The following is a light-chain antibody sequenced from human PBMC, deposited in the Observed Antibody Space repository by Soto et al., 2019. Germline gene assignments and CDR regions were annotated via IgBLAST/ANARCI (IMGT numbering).Light chain of an antibody. CDR3: QQYAYSPRT. Sequence: EVVLTQSPATLSLSPGERATLSCGASRSVGNNYLAWYXQKPGLSXWRLIPDASSRATGSPDRVSGRGSGTDFTVPISRLGPEDFAVYYCQQYAYSPRTFGQGTKVDIK. CDR2: DAS. CDR1: RSVGNNY. J-gene: IGKJ1*01. V-gene: IGKV3D-20*01.